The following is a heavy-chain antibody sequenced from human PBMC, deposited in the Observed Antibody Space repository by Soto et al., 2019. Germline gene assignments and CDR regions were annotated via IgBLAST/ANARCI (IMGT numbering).Heavy chain of an antibody. Sequence: PSETLSLTCTVSGGSINSSSYYWGWIRQPPGKGLEWIGSLYYSGSTYYNPSLKSRVTISVDTSKNQFSLKLSSVTAADTAVYYCARHGFGYSSSFSPFDPWGQGTLVTVSS. CDR3: ARHGFGYSSSFSPFDP. CDR1: GGSINSSSYY. CDR2: LYYSGST. V-gene: IGHV4-39*01. D-gene: IGHD6-6*01. J-gene: IGHJ5*02.